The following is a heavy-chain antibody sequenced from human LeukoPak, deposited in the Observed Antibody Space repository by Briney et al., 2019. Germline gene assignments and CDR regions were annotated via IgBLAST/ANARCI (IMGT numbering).Heavy chain of an antibody. J-gene: IGHJ3*02. D-gene: IGHD6-13*01. CDR2: IYYSGST. CDR3: ARPRYSSSWYEFQDAFDI. V-gene: IGHV4-39*01. CDR1: GGSISSSSYY. Sequence: PSETLSLTCTVSGGSISSSSYYWGWIRQPPGKGLEWIGSIYYSGSTYYNPSLKSRVTISVDTSKNQFSLKLSSVTAADTAVYYCARPRYSSSWYEFQDAFDIWGQGTMVTVSS.